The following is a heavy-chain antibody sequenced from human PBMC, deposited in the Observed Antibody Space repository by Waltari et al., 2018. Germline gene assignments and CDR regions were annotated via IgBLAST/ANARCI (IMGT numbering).Heavy chain of an antibody. CDR3: ATYIGASIGTAAFDV. V-gene: IGHV4-39*01. D-gene: IGHD3-16*01. CDR2: SPYSGAH. Sequence: QLNLQESGPGLVKPSETLLLTCSVSGGSITNNRHYWGWIRQPPGKGLEGTSTSPYSGAHYYNPSPKVRVTLSANTSKDQFALKLGSVTAADTAVYYCATYIGASIGTAAFDVWGQGTMVTVSS. CDR1: GGSITNNRHY. J-gene: IGHJ3*01.